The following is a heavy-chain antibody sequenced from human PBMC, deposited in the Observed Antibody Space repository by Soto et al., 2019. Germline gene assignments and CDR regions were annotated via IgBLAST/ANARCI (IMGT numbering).Heavy chain of an antibody. CDR3: ARGVSYRWVY. CDR1: GGSVNPGYW. D-gene: IGHD3-16*02. J-gene: IGHJ4*02. CDR2: VHHSGTT. Sequence: QLPLQAAGPGLVKPSGTLSLTCAVSGGSVNPGYWWSWVRQPPGKGLEWIGEVHHSGTTNYLQSLTSRLTMAADKPGNPVSLELTSVAAADTAVYYCARGVSYRWVYWGQRTPVTVSA. V-gene: IGHV4-4*02.